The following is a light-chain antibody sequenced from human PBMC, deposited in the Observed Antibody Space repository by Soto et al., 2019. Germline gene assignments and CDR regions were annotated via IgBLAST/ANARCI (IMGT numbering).Light chain of an antibody. CDR1: QSISGY. V-gene: IGKV1-39*02. J-gene: IGKJ4*01. CDR3: QEYYTTLALT. Sequence: DIQMTQSPSSLSASVGDRVTITCRASQSISGYLNWYQQKPGKAPKLLIYAASSLQSGVPSRFSGSGSGTDFTLTISSLQPEDVAVYYCQEYYTTLALTFGGGTKVELK. CDR2: AAS.